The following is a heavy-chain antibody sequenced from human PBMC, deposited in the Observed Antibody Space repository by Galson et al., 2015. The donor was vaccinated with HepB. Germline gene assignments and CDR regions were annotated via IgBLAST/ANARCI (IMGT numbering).Heavy chain of an antibody. CDR2: ISAYNGNT. J-gene: IGHJ6*02. CDR1: GYTFTSYG. CDR3: ARDKEAVVVPAAILGLVYYYGMDV. Sequence: SVKVSCKASGYTFTSYGISWVRQAPGQGLEWMGWISAYNGNTNYAQKLQGRVTMTTDTSTSTAYMELRSLRSDDTAVYYCARDKEAVVVPAAILGLVYYYGMDVWGQGTTVTVSS. D-gene: IGHD2-2*01. V-gene: IGHV1-18*04.